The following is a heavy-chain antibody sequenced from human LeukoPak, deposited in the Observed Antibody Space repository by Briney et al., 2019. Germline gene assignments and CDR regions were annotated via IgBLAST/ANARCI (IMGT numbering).Heavy chain of an antibody. V-gene: IGHV4-59*01. Sequence: SETLSLTCSVSGGSISPYWSWIRQPPGRDWIGYVSYRGHTNYNPSLESRVTISLDTSKNQFSVKLNSVTAADTGVYYCARVQQGGSGSHSTPQYYYYYMDVWGKGTTVTVSS. J-gene: IGHJ6*03. CDR2: VSYRGHT. CDR3: ARVQQGGSGSHSTPQYYYYYMDV. D-gene: IGHD3-10*01. CDR1: GGSISPY.